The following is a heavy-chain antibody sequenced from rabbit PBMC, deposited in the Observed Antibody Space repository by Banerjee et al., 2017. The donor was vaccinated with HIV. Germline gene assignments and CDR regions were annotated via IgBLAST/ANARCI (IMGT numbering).Heavy chain of an antibody. CDR1: GIDFSSYYR. Sequence: QQQLEESGGGLVKPGGTLTLTCKASGIDFSSYYRMCWVRQAPGRGLELIACIYAGSSVGTYYASWAKGRFTISKTSSTTVTLQMTSLTAADTATYFCARGDGGASYGYGLWGPGTL. J-gene: IGHJ4*01. CDR2: IYAGSSVGT. V-gene: IGHV1S45*01. D-gene: IGHD6-1*01. CDR3: ARGDGGASYGYGL.